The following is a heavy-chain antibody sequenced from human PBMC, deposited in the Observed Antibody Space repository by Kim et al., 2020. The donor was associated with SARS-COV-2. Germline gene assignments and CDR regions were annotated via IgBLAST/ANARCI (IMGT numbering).Heavy chain of an antibody. J-gene: IGHJ4*02. V-gene: IGHV6-1*01. CDR2: TYYRSKWSY. D-gene: IGHD6-6*01. CDR1: GDSVSSNSAS. Sequence: SQTLSVTCAISGDSVSSNSASWTWIRQSPSRGLEWLGRTYYRSKWSYAYAVSVKGRITINPDTSKNQFSLQLNSVTPEDTAVYYCVRVSRGSSDFNYWGQGTLVTVSS. CDR3: VRVSRGSSDFNY.